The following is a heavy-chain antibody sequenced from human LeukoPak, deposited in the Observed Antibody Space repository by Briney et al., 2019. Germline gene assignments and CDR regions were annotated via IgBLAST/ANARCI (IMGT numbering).Heavy chain of an antibody. J-gene: IGHJ4*02. V-gene: IGHV3-48*02. Sequence: PGGSLRLSCAASGFTFSNAWMNWIRQAPGKGLEWVSYISVSGGVRSYADSVKGRFTISRGDARNSLYLQMNSLKDEDTAVYYCARDRGYFYDQLDYWGQGTLVTVSS. CDR3: ARDRGYFYDQLDY. D-gene: IGHD2/OR15-2a*01. CDR2: ISVSGGVR. CDR1: GFTFSNAW.